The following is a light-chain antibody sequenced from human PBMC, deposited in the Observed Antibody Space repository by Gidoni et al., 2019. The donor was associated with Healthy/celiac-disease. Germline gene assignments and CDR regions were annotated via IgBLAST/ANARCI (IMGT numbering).Light chain of an antibody. V-gene: IGKV3-20*01. J-gene: IGKJ2*01. CDR3: QQFDRSPYT. CDR2: GAS. Sequence: EIVLTQSPGILFLSPGERATLSCRASQSVSSSYLVWYQQKPGQAPRLVIYGASSRATGIPDRLSGRGSGTDFTLTISRLEPEYFAVYYCQQFDRSPYTLGQGTILEIK. CDR1: QSVSSSY.